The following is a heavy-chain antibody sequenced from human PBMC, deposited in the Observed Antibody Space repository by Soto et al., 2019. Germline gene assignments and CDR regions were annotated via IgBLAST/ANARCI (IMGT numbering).Heavy chain of an antibody. CDR2: IYYSEST. D-gene: IGHD5-18*01. J-gene: IGHJ5*02. CDR3: ARALGYSYGNWFDP. CDR1: GGSISSYY. V-gene: IGHV4-59*01. Sequence: QVQLQESGPGLVKPSETLSLTCTVSGGSISSYYWSWIRQPPGKGLEWIGYIYYSESTNYNPSLNSRDTITVDTSKNHFSLTRSSVTAADTAVYYWARALGYSYGNWFDPWGQGTLVTVSS.